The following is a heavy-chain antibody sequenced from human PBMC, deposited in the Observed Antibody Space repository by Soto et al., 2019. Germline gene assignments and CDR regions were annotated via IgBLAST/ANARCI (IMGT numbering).Heavy chain of an antibody. D-gene: IGHD2-21*02. CDR1: GYSITGDH. CDR3: ARYRKENCGGDCYNRYFDL. Sequence: KVGWKAAGYSITGDHRRWLHHAKGKGLEWMGWINPNSGGSNYAQKFQGRVTMTRDTSISTAYMELSRLRSDDTAVYYCARYRKENCGGDCYNRYFDLWGRGTLVTVSS. J-gene: IGHJ2*01. CDR2: INPNSGGS. V-gene: IGHV1-2*02.